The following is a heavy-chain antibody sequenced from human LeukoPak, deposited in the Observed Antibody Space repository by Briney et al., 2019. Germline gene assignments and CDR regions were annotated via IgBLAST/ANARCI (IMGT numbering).Heavy chain of an antibody. CDR2: INHSGST. Sequence: PSETLSLTCTVSGGSISSGDYYWSWIRQPPGKGLEWIGEINHSGSTNYNPSLKSRVTISVDTSKNQFSLKLSSVTAADTAVYYCARQRVGDFWSGYVNFDYWGQGTLVTVSS. V-gene: IGHV4-39*01. CDR3: ARQRVGDFWSGYVNFDY. J-gene: IGHJ4*02. D-gene: IGHD3-3*01. CDR1: GGSISSGDYY.